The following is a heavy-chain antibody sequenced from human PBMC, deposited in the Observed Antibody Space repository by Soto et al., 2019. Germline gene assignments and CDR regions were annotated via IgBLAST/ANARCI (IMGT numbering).Heavy chain of an antibody. CDR2: INHSGTT. D-gene: IGHD3-10*01. J-gene: IGHJ3*02. V-gene: IGHV4-34*01. CDR1: GGSFSDYY. CDR3: ARRVRGVNDAFDI. Sequence: QVQLQQWGAGLLKASETLSLTCAVYGGSFSDYYWSWIRQPPGKGLEWIGEINHSGTTNYNPSLKSRVTISVDTSKNQCSLKLSSVTAADTAVYYCARRVRGVNDAFDIWGQGTMVTVSS.